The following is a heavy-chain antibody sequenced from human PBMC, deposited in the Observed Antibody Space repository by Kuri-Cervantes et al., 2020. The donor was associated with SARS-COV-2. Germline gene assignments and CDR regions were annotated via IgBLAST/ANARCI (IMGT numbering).Heavy chain of an antibody. J-gene: IGHJ4*02. V-gene: IGHV3-33*03. CDR2: IWYDGSNR. Sequence: GGSLRLSCAASGFTFSSYGMHWVRQAPGRGLEWVAVIWYDGSNRYYADSVRGRFTISRDNAKSTPFLQMNSLRAEDTAVYFCTPLLAPLDYWGQGTLVTVSS. D-gene: IGHD2-15*01. CDR3: TPLLAPLDY. CDR1: GFTFSSYG.